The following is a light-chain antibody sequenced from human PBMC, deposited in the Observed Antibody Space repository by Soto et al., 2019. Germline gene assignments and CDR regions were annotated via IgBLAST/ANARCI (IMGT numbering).Light chain of an antibody. J-gene: IGKJ1*01. CDR2: GVS. CDR3: QQYYNSRT. Sequence: EIVLTQSPGTLSLSAGERATLSCRASQSVSSNYFAWFQQRPGQAPRLLIYGVSTRATGTPDRFSGSGSGTDFTLTISSLEPEDFAMYYCQQYYNSRTFGQGTKVDIK. V-gene: IGKV3-20*01. CDR1: QSVSSNY.